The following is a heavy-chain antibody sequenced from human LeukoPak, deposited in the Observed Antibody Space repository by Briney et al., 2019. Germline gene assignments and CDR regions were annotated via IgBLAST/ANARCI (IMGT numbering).Heavy chain of an antibody. V-gene: IGHV4-34*01. J-gene: IGHJ2*01. CDR1: GGSFSGYY. D-gene: IGHD2-2*01. CDR3: AREIPFRYFDL. CDR2: INHSGST. Sequence: SETLSLTCAVYGGSFSGYYWSWIRQPPGKGLEWIGEINHSGSTNYNPSLKSRVTISVDTSKNQFSLKLSSVTAADTAVYYCAREIPFRYFDLSGRGTLVTVSS.